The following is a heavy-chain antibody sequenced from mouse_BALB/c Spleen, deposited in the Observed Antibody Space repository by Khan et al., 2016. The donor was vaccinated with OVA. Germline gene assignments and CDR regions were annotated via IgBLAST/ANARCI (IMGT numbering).Heavy chain of an antibody. CDR3: TRDRINY. CDR1: GYSFSTYW. V-gene: IGHV1-7*01. CDR2: INPTSGYT. Sequence: QVQLQQSGAALAKPWASVKMSCKVSGYSFSTYWMHWVQQRPGQGLEWIGYINPTSGYTDYNEKFTDLATFSADKSSSTAYMKLIRLTSEDASVDDGTRDRINYWGQGTTLTVSS. J-gene: IGHJ2*01.